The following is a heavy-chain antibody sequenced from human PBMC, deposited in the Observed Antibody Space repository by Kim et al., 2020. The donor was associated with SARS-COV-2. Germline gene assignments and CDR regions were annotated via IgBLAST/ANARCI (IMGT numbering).Heavy chain of an antibody. CDR2: ISWNSGSI. Sequence: GGSLRLSCATSGFTFDDYAMHWVRQAAGKGVEWVSGISWNSGSIGYADSVKGRFTISRDNAKNSLYLQMNSLRAEDTALYYCAKAALIYSSCFDCWGQGTLVTVSS. CDR1: GFTFDDYA. D-gene: IGHD6-6*01. CDR3: AKAALIYSSCFDC. V-gene: IGHV3-9*01. J-gene: IGHJ4*02.